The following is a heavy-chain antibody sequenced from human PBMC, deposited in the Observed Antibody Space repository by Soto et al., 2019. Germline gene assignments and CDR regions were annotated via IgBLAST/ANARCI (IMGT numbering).Heavy chain of an antibody. V-gene: IGHV3-23*01. Sequence: GGSHRLSYAAAGGTFVNFAMSWVSHAPGKGLEWVSEISGSTGTTYYADSVKGRFIISRDNSKNTLHLQMNSLRAEDTAVYYCAKDTSSSPYYMDVWGKGTTVTVSS. CDR3: AKDTSSSPYYMDV. CDR2: ISGSTGTT. J-gene: IGHJ6*03. D-gene: IGHD2-2*01. CDR1: GGTFVNFA.